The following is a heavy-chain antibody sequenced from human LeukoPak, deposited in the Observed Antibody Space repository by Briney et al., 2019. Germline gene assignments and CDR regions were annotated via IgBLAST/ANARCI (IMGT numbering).Heavy chain of an antibody. J-gene: IGHJ5*02. CDR1: GYTLTELS. D-gene: IGHD3-3*01. V-gene: IGHV1-24*01. CDR3: ATDYYDFWSGYLPPFDP. Sequence: ASVKVSCKVSGYTLTELSMHWVRQAPGKGLGWMGGFDPEDGETIYAQKFQGRVTMTEDTSTDTAYMELSSLRSEDTAVYYCATDYYDFWSGYLPPFDPWGQGTLVTVSS. CDR2: FDPEDGET.